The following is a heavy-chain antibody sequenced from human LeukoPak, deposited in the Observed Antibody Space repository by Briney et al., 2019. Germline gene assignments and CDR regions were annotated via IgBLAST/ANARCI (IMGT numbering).Heavy chain of an antibody. Sequence: PGGSLRLSCAASGFTFSSYEMNWVRQAPGQGLEWVTFIPYDGSSKYYADSVKGRFTISRDNSKNTLSLQMNSLRAEDTAIYYCANGPTKDGFHYYFDFWGQGTLVTVSS. J-gene: IGHJ4*02. CDR2: IPYDGSSK. V-gene: IGHV3-30*02. CDR1: GFTFSSYE. CDR3: ANGPTKDGFHYYFDF. D-gene: IGHD5-24*01.